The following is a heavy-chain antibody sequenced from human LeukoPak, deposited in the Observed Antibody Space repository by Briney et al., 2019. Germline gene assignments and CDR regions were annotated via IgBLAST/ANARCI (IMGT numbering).Heavy chain of an antibody. V-gene: IGHV1-18*01. CDR2: ITTKNGNT. CDR1: GYTFTGFG. Sequence: ASVTVSCTASGYTFTGFGISWVRQAPGQGLEWMGWITTKNGNTNYAQNLQGRVTMTTDTSTNTVYMELRSLRSDDTAVYFCVRDSLGGFCSSSDCVLGVYWGQGTLVTVSS. J-gene: IGHJ4*02. CDR3: VRDSLGGFCSSSDCVLGVY. D-gene: IGHD2-2*01.